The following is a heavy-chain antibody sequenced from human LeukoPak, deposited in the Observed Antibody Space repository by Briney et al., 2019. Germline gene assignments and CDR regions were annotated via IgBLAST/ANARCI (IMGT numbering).Heavy chain of an antibody. D-gene: IGHD3-3*01. J-gene: IGHJ6*02. CDR1: GFTVSSNY. V-gene: IGHV3-53*01. Sequence: GGSLGLSCAASGFTVSSNYMSWVRQAPGKGLEWVSVIYSGGSTYYADSVKGRFTISRDNSKNTLYLQMNSLRAEDTAVYYCARTDFWSGYLYGMDVWGQGTTVTVSS. CDR3: ARTDFWSGYLYGMDV. CDR2: IYSGGST.